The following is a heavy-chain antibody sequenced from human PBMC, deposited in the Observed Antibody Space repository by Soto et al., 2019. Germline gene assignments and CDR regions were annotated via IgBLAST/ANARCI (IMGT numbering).Heavy chain of an antibody. D-gene: IGHD1-1*01. CDR2: IWYDGSNT. Sequence: QVQLVESGGGVVQPGRSLRRSCAASGFTFSTYGMHWVRQAPGKGLEWVAVIWYDGSNTYYADSVKGRFTISRDNPKNTLYLQMNSLRAEDTAVYYCARDGSLLEFDYWGQGTLVTVSS. V-gene: IGHV3-33*01. CDR3: ARDGSLLEFDY. CDR1: GFTFSTYG. J-gene: IGHJ4*02.